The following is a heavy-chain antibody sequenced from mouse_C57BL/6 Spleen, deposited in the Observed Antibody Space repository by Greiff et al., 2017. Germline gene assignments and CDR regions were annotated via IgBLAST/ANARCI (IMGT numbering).Heavy chain of an antibody. Sequence: QVQLQQPGAELVRPGSSVKLSCKASGYTFTSYWMHWVKQRPIPGLELIGNIDPSDSETHYNQKFKDKAPLTVDKSSSTAYMQLSSLTSEDSAVYYCAREGYSNPFDYWGQGTTLTVSS. V-gene: IGHV1-52*01. CDR2: IDPSDSET. CDR3: AREGYSNPFDY. D-gene: IGHD2-5*01. CDR1: GYTFTSYW. J-gene: IGHJ2*01.